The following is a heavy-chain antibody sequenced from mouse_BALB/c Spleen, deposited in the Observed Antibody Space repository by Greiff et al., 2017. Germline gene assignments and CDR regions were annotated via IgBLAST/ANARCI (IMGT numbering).Heavy chain of an antibody. Sequence: QVQLQQPGAELVRPGASVKLSCKASGYTFTSYWINWVKQRPGQGLEWIGNIYPSDSYTNYNQKFKDKATLTVDKSSSTAYMQLSSPTSEDSAVYYCTRSGITTVPFDYWGQGTTLTVSS. J-gene: IGHJ2*01. D-gene: IGHD1-1*01. CDR2: IYPSDSYT. CDR3: TRSGITTVPFDY. V-gene: IGHV1-69*02. CDR1: GYTFTSYW.